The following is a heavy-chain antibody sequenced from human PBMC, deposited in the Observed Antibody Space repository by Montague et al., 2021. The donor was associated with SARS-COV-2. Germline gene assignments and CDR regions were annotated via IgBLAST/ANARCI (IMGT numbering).Heavy chain of an antibody. CDR3: ANLTRVPGT. D-gene: IGHD4-11*01. CDR1: GHSISTSPYY. J-gene: IGHJ4*01. CDR2: ILNNNTT. Sequence: SETLSLTCSVSGHSISTSPYYWSGLRHPPGKLLGWVGNILNNNTTYNKPFLHSRDKMSVDTSKNQCSLNLTFVTAADTATYYCANLTRVPGTWGHGTLVTVS. V-gene: IGHV4-39*01.